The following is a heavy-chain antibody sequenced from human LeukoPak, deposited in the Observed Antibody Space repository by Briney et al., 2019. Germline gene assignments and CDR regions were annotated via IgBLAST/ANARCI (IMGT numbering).Heavy chain of an antibody. J-gene: IGHJ4*02. CDR2: ISSSSSTI. D-gene: IGHD2-2*01. V-gene: IGHV3-48*01. Sequence: GGSLRLSCAASGFTFSNYNLSWVRQAPGKGLEWVSYISSSSSTIHYADSVKGRFTISRDNAKNSLYPQMNRLRAEDTAVYYCAIDVWHCGSISCLSRGQGTLVTVSS. CDR3: AIDVWHCGSISCLS. CDR1: GFTFSNYN.